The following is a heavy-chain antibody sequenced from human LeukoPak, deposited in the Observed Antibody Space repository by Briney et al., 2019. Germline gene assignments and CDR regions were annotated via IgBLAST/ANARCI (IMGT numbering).Heavy chain of an antibody. V-gene: IGHV3-30*18. CDR1: GFSFISYG. D-gene: IGHD4-17*01. Sequence: PGGSLRLSCAASGFSFISYGMHWVRQAPGKGLEWVGVISDDGRRKDYADSVKGRFTISRDNSKDTLYLQMISLRAEDTAVYYCAKRPSDYGDYVSYFDYWGQGTLVTVSS. CDR3: AKRPSDYGDYVSYFDY. CDR2: ISDDGRRK. J-gene: IGHJ4*02.